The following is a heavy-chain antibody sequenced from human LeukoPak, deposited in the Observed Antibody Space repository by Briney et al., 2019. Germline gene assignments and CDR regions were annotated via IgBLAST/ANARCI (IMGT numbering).Heavy chain of an antibody. CDR2: ISAYNGNT. Sequence: GASVKVSCKASGYTFTSYGISWVRQAPGQGLEWMGWISAYNGNTNYAQKLQGRVTMTTDTSTSTAYMELKSLRSDDTAVYYCARDGDIVVVPAAMDYWGQGTLVTVSS. V-gene: IGHV1-18*01. D-gene: IGHD2-2*01. J-gene: IGHJ4*02. CDR1: GYTFTSYG. CDR3: ARDGDIVVVPAAMDY.